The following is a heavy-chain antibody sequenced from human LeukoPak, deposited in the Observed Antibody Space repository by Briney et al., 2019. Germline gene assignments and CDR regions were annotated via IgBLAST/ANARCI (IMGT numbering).Heavy chain of an antibody. CDR2: IYTSGST. CDR1: GGSISSGSYY. V-gene: IGHV4-61*09. D-gene: IGHD2-15*01. J-gene: IGHJ5*02. Sequence: SETLSLTCTVSGGSISSGSYYWSWIRQPAGKGLEWIGHIYTSGSTNYNPSLKSRVTISVDTSKNQFSLKLSSVTAADTAIYYCARAVIVVAAATQRNWFDPWGQGTLVTVSS. CDR3: ARAVIVVAAATQRNWFDP.